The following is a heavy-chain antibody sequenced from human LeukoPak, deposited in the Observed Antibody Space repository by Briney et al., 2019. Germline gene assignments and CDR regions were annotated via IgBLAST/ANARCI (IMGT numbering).Heavy chain of an antibody. CDR2: ISGSGGST. CDR1: GFTFSSYA. V-gene: IGHV3-23*01. CDR3: AGAYSSSWGVNYYYMDV. D-gene: IGHD6-13*01. Sequence: GGSLRLSCAASGFTFSSYAMSWVRQAPGKGLEWVSAISGSGGSTYYADSVKGRFTISRDNSKNTLYLQMNSLRAEDTAVYYCAGAYSSSWGVNYYYMDVWGKGTTVTVSS. J-gene: IGHJ6*03.